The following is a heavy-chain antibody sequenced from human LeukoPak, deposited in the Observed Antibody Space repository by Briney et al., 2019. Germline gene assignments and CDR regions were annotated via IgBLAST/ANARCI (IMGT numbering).Heavy chain of an antibody. V-gene: IGHV3-48*03. CDR1: GFTFSSYE. CDR2: ISSSGRTI. Sequence: GGSLRLSCAASGFTFSSYEMNWVRQAPGKGLEWVSYISSSGRTIYYADSVKGRFTISRDSAKNSLYLQMNSLRAEDTAVYYCAGLFTIFWRAPSYGMDVWGQGTTVTVSS. D-gene: IGHD3-9*01. J-gene: IGHJ6*02. CDR3: AGLFTIFWRAPSYGMDV.